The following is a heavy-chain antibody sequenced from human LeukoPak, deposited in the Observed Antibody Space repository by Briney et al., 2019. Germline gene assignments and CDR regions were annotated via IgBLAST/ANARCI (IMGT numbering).Heavy chain of an antibody. D-gene: IGHD3-3*01. Sequence: SETLSLTCAVSGYSISNGYYWGWLRQPPGTRLESIGSISYSGRTYYNPSLKSRVTISVDTSKNHFSLKLSSVTAADTAVYYCATDSNRGILEWFQYWGQGSLVTVSS. J-gene: IGHJ1*01. CDR1: GYSISNGYY. CDR2: ISYSGRT. V-gene: IGHV4-38-2*01. CDR3: ATDSNRGILEWFQY.